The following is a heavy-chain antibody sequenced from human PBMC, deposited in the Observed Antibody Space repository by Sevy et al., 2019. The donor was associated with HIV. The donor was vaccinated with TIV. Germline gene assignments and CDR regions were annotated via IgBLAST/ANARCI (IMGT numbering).Heavy chain of an antibody. CDR2: AYFRSAWYI. CDR1: GDSVSTDSVA. CDR3: ARAGLTIFGRVVFSLDV. V-gene: IGHV6-1*01. J-gene: IGHJ6*02. D-gene: IGHD3-3*01. Sequence: QSQTLSLTCDISGDSVSTDSVAWVWLRQSPSRGLEWLGRAYFRSAWYIDYAVSVKSRITINPDASKNQFSLHLKSVTPEDTAVYYCARAGLTIFGRVVFSLDVWGQGTTVTVSS.